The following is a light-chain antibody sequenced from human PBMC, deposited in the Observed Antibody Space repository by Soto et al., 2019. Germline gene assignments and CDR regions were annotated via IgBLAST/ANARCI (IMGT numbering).Light chain of an antibody. CDR3: QQSYMTPFA. Sequence: DIQMTQSPSFLSASVGDRVTITCRASQSIRTYLNWYQQKPGKAPKLLIYGASSLQSGVPSRFSGSGSETDFSLTISSLQPEDFATYHCQQSYMTPFAFGQGTRLEIK. CDR2: GAS. J-gene: IGKJ2*01. CDR1: QSIRTY. V-gene: IGKV1-39*01.